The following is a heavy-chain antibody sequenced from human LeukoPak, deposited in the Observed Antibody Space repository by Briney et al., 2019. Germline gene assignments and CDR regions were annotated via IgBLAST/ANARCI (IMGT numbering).Heavy chain of an antibody. CDR2: INPKSGGT. CDR1: GYSFTGHY. CDR3: AMFTMVRGVIPY. J-gene: IGHJ4*02. D-gene: IGHD3-10*01. V-gene: IGHV1-2*02. Sequence: ASVKVSCKASGYSFTGHYMHWVRQAPGQGLEWMGWINPKSGGTNYAQKFQGRVTMTRDTSISTAYMELSRLRSDDTAVYYCAMFTMVRGVIPYWGQGTLVTVSS.